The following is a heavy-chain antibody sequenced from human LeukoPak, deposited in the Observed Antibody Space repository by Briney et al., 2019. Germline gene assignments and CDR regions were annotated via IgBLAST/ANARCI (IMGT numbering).Heavy chain of an antibody. CDR2: INPNSGGT. CDR3: AHSKMATIPPFDY. D-gene: IGHD5-24*01. J-gene: IGHJ4*02. Sequence: ASVKVSCKASGYTFTGYYMHWVRQAPGQGLEWMGWINPNSGGTNYEQKFQGRVTMTRDTSISTAYMELSRLRSDDTAVYYCAHSKMATIPPFDYWGQGALLSVSS. V-gene: IGHV1-2*02. CDR1: GYTFTGYY.